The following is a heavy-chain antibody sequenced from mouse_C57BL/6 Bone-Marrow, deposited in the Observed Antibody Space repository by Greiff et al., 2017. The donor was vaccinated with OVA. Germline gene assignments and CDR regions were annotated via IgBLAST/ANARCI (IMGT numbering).Heavy chain of an antibody. D-gene: IGHD1-1*01. Sequence: QVQLQQPGAELVKPGASVKLSCKASGYTFTSYWMHWVKQRPGQGLEWIGMIHPNSGSTNYNEKFKSKATLTVDKSSSTAYMQLSSLTSEDSAVYYCASERLPIPNPDDFGTSYFDYWGQGTPLTVSS. CDR3: ASERLPIPNPDDFGTSYFDY. J-gene: IGHJ2*01. CDR2: IHPNSGST. CDR1: GYTFTSYW. V-gene: IGHV1-64*01.